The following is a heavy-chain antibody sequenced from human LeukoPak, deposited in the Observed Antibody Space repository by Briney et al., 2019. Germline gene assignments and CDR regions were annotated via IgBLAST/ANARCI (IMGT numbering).Heavy chain of an antibody. Sequence: PGGTLRLSCAASGFTFSSYEMNWVRQAPGKGLEWVSYISSSGSTIYYAYSVKGRFTISRDNAKNSLYLQMNSLRAEDTAVYYCARVSSWDPYFDYWGQGTLVTVSS. J-gene: IGHJ4*02. CDR1: GFTFSSYE. V-gene: IGHV3-48*03. D-gene: IGHD6-13*01. CDR3: ARVSSWDPYFDY. CDR2: ISSSGSTI.